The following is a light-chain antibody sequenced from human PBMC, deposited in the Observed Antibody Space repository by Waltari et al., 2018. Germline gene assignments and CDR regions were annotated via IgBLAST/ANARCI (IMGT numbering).Light chain of an antibody. J-gene: IGLJ2*01. V-gene: IGLV2-14*03. CDR2: DVS. CDR3: SSYISSSTLEL. Sequence: QSALTQPASVSGSPGQSNTISCTGTSSDVGAYKYVSWYQQHTGTSPQLIIFDVSNRPVGVSNSFAGSKSGNTASLTISGLQAEDEADYYCSSYISSSTLELFGGGTSLTVL. CDR1: SSDVGAYKY.